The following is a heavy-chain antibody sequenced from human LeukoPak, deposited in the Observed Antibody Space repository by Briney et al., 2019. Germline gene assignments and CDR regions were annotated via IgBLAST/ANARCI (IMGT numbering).Heavy chain of an antibody. V-gene: IGHV1-2*06. Sequence: GASVKVSCKASGYTFTGYYMHLVRQAPGQGLEWMGRINPNSGGKNYAQKFQGRVTMTRDTSISTAYMELSRLRSDDTAVYYCARADYGDYVEGFDYWGQGTLVTVSS. CDR1: GYTFTGYY. D-gene: IGHD4-17*01. J-gene: IGHJ4*02. CDR3: ARADYGDYVEGFDY. CDR2: INPNSGGK.